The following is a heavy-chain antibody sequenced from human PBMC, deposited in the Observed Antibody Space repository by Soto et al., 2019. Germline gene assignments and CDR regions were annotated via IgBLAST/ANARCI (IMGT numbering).Heavy chain of an antibody. CDR2: ISYDGSNK. CDR1: GFNFSSYA. D-gene: IGHD6-13*01. CDR3: VRPHQRYDRSSWYSY. V-gene: IGHV3-30-3*01. J-gene: IGHJ1*01. Sequence: GGSLRLSCAASGFNFSSYAMHWVRQAPGKGLEWVAVISYDGSNKYYADSVKGRFTISRDNSKITLYLQMNSLRAEDTAVYYCVRPHQRYDRSSWYSYWGQGTLVIVSA.